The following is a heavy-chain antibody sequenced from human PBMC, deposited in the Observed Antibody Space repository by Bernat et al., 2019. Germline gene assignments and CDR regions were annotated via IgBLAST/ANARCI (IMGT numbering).Heavy chain of an antibody. CDR1: GGTFSSYA. Sequence: QVQLVQSGAEVKKPGSSVKVSCKASGGTFSSYAISWVRQAPGQGLERMGGIIPIFGTANYAQKFQGRFTITADKSTSTAYMELSSLRSEDTAVYYCARVAHYDSTATFDYWGQGTLVTVSS. D-gene: IGHD3-22*01. J-gene: IGHJ4*02. CDR2: IIPIFGTA. CDR3: ARVAHYDSTATFDY. V-gene: IGHV1-69*06.